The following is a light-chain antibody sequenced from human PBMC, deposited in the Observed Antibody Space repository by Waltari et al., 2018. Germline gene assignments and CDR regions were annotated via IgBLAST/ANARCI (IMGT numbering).Light chain of an antibody. Sequence: AIQLTQSPSSLSASVGDRVTITCRASQGIRSALAWYQQKPGKAPKLLIYDASSLESGVPSRFSGSGSGTDFTLTISSLQPEDFATYYCQQFRAFGPGTKVDIK. CDR2: DAS. CDR3: QQFRA. V-gene: IGKV1-13*02. CDR1: QGIRSA. J-gene: IGKJ3*01.